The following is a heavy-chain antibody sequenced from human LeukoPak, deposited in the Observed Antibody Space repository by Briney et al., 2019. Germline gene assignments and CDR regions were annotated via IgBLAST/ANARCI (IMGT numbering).Heavy chain of an antibody. D-gene: IGHD6-19*01. CDR1: GGSISSYY. J-gene: IGHJ4*02. V-gene: IGHV4-59*08. CDR2: IYYSGST. CDR3: AGRDSSGYLWY. Sequence: SETLSLTCTVSGGSISSYYWSWIRQPPGKGLEWIGYIYYSGSTNYNPSLKSRVTISVDTSKNQFSLKLSSVTAADTAVYYCAGRDSSGYLWYWGQGTLVTVSS.